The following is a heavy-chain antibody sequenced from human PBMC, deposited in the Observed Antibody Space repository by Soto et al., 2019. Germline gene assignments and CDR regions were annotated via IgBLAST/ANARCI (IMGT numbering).Heavy chain of an antibody. J-gene: IGHJ4*01. D-gene: IGHD2-15*01. Sequence: QVQLQESGPGLLKPSQTLSLTCSVSGGSISSGTYYWSWIRHRPGKGLEWIGYMYNSGTSSYSPSLKSRSVLSVDTSKNQCSLKLTSVTAADTATYFCARRLSGSSAFDYWGLGILVNVSS. V-gene: IGHV4-31*03. CDR3: ARRLSGSSAFDY. CDR2: MYNSGTS. CDR1: GGSISSGTYY.